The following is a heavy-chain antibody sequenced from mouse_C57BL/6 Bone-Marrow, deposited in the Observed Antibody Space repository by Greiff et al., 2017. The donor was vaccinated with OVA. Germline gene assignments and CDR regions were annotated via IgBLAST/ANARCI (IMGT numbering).Heavy chain of an antibody. CDR2: SRNKANDYTT. D-gene: IGHD1-1*01. J-gene: IGHJ1*03. Sequence: DVQLQESGGGLVQSGRSLRLSCATSGFTFSDFYMEWVRQAPGKGLEWIAASRNKANDYTTEYSASVKGRFIVSRDTSQSILYLQMNALRAEDTAIYYCAREYYGSSYWYFDGWGTGTTVTVSS. CDR3: AREYYGSSYWYFDG. CDR1: GFTFSDFY. V-gene: IGHV7-1*01.